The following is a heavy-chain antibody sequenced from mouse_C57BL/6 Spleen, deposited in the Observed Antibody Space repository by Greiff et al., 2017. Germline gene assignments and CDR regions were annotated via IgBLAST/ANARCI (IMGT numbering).Heavy chain of an antibody. CDR3: TADSGFAY. CDR1: GFTFSNYW. D-gene: IGHD3-2*01. V-gene: IGHV6-3*01. J-gene: IGHJ3*01. CDR2: IRLKSDNYAT. Sequence: EVMLVASGGGLVQPGGSMQLSCVASGFTFSNYWMNWVRQSPEKGLEWVAQIRLKSDNYATHYAESVKGRFTISRDDSKSSVYLQMNNLMAEDTGIYYCTADSGFAYWGQGTLVTVSA.